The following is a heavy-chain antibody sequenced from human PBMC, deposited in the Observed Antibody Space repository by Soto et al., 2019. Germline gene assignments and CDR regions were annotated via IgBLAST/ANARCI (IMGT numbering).Heavy chain of an antibody. J-gene: IGHJ6*02. D-gene: IGHD6-6*01. Sequence: ASVKVSCKASGYTFTGYYMHWVRQAPGQGLEWMGWINPNSGGTNCAQKFQGRVTMTRDTSISTAYMELSRLRSDDTAVYYCARGVSIAARDYYYYGMDVWGQGTTVTVSS. CDR1: GYTFTGYY. V-gene: IGHV1-2*02. CDR2: INPNSGGT. CDR3: ARGVSIAARDYYYYGMDV.